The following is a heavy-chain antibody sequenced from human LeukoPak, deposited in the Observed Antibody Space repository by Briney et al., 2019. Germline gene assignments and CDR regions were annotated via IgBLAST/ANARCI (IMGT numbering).Heavy chain of an antibody. D-gene: IGHD6-6*01. CDR1: GGSISPYY. J-gene: IGHJ4*02. Sequence: SETLSLTCTVSGGSISPYYWTWIRQPAGKGLEWIGRISSSGITNYNPSLKSRVSMSLDTSKDQFSLNLNSVTAADTAVYFCAGEGRSTSSGYWGQGTLVTVSS. CDR3: AGEGRSTSSGY. V-gene: IGHV4-4*07. CDR2: ISSSGIT.